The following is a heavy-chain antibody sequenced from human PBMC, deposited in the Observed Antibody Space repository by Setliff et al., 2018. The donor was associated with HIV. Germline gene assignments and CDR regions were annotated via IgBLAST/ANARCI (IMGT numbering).Heavy chain of an antibody. V-gene: IGHV3-23*05. J-gene: IGHJ3*01. D-gene: IGHD5-12*01. CDR1: DFSVSSDE. CDR2: ITSSYIT. CDR3: AKLYPRGAVTPISPFDV. Sequence: PGESLKISCAVSDFSVSSDEMSWVRQAPGKGLEWVSTITSSYITKNADSLTGRFTISRDNSKNTLYLQMNNLRVEDTAVYYCAKLYPRGAVTPISPFDVWGLGTKVTVSS.